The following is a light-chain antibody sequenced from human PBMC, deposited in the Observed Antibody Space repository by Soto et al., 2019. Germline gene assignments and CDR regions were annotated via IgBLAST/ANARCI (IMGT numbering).Light chain of an antibody. CDR3: QQLHNCPRT. CDR2: CAS. J-gene: IGKJ1*01. CDR1: QGIGDT. Sequence: EIVLTQSPATLSLSTGERAALSCRASQGIGDTFAWYQQKPGQTPRLLLFCASTRGASIPARFSGSGSATEFTLTITSLQSEDFAVYYCQQLHNCPRTFGQGTKVDIK. V-gene: IGKV3-15*01.